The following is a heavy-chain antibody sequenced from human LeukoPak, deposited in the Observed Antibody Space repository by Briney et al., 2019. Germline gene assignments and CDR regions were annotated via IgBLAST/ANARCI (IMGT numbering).Heavy chain of an antibody. D-gene: IGHD6-6*01. CDR1: GFTFSNAW. J-gene: IGHJ5*02. Sequence: GGSLRLSCAASGFTFSNAWMSWVRQAPGKGLEWVGRIKSKTDGGTTDYAAPVKGRFTISRDDSKNTLYLQMNSLRAEDTAVYYCAKGRTIAARLNWFDPWGQGTLVTVSS. V-gene: IGHV3-15*01. CDR3: AKGRTIAARLNWFDP. CDR2: IKSKTDGGTT.